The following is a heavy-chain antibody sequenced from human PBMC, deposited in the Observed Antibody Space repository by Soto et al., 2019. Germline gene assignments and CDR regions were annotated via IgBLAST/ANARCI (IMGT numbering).Heavy chain of an antibody. J-gene: IGHJ5*02. Sequence: QVQLVQSGAEVKKPGSSVKVSCKASGGTFSSYTISWVRQAPGQGREWMGRIIPILGIANYAQKFQGRVTITADKSTSTAYMELSSLRSEDTAVYYCARLPTDFWSGYYHNWFDPWGQGTLVTVSS. CDR2: IIPILGIA. V-gene: IGHV1-69*02. CDR1: GGTFSSYT. CDR3: ARLPTDFWSGYYHNWFDP. D-gene: IGHD3-3*01.